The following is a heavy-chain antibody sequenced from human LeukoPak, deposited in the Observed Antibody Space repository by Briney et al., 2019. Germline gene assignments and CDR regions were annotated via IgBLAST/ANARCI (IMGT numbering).Heavy chain of an antibody. V-gene: IGHV4-34*01. Sequence: PSETLSLTCAVYGGSFSGYYWSWIRQPPGKGLEWIGEINHSGSTNYNPSLKSRVTISVDTSKSQFSLKLSSVTAADTAVYYCARGRRSKLSDYWGQGTLVTVSS. CDR1: GGSFSGYY. J-gene: IGHJ4*02. CDR3: ARGRRSKLSDY. D-gene: IGHD1-7*01. CDR2: INHSGST.